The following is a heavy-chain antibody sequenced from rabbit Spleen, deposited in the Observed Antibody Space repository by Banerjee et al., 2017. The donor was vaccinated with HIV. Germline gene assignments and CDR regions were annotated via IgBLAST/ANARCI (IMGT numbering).Heavy chain of an antibody. V-gene: IGHV1S40*01. J-gene: IGHJ6*01. Sequence: QSLEESGGALVKPGASLTLTCKASGLDFSGDSYDSYMCWVRQAPGKGLEWIACIDIGSSGFTYSATWAKGRFTRSKSSSTTVTLQMTSLTVADTATYVCARDTSSSFSSYGMDLGGPGTLVTVS. CDR1: GLDFSGDSY. CDR3: ARDTSSSFSSYGMDL. D-gene: IGHD1-1*01. CDR2: IDIGSSGFT.